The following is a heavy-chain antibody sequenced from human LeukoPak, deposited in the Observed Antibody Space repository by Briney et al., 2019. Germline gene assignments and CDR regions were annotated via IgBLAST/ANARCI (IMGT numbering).Heavy chain of an antibody. CDR1: GYTLTELS. Sequence: ASVKVSCKVCGYTLTELSMHWVRQAPGKGLEWMGGFDPEDGETIYAQKFQGRVTMTRDTSISTAYMELSRLRSDDTAVYYCASPRYYDSSGYLNDAFDIWGQGTMVTVSS. D-gene: IGHD3-22*01. V-gene: IGHV1-24*01. CDR3: ASPRYYDSSGYLNDAFDI. CDR2: FDPEDGET. J-gene: IGHJ3*02.